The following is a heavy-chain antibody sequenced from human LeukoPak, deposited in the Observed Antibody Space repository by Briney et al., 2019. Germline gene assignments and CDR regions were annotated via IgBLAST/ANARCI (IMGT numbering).Heavy chain of an antibody. J-gene: IGHJ4*02. V-gene: IGHV4-59*01. CDR2: IYYSGST. CDR1: GGSISSYY. D-gene: IGHD3-22*01. CDR3: ARDPSYYDSTRRYFDY. Sequence: SETLSLTCTVSGGSISSYYWSWIRQPPGKGLEWIGYIYYSGSTNYNPSLKSRVTISVDTSKNQFSLKLSSVTAADTAVYYCARDPSYYDSTRRYFDYWGQGTLVTVSS.